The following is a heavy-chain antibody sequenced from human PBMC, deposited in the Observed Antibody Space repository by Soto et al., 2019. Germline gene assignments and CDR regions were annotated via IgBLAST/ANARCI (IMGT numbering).Heavy chain of an antibody. D-gene: IGHD2-2*01. V-gene: IGHV3-23*01. CDR2: ISGSGGST. CDR3: ASEEGVVVPAAIWVAQYYFDY. CDR1: GFTFSSYA. J-gene: IGHJ4*02. Sequence: GGSLRLSCAASGFTFSSYAMSWVRQAPGKGLEWVSAISGSGGSTYYADSVKGRFTISRDNSKNTLYLQMNSLRAEDTAVYYCASEEGVVVPAAIWVAQYYFDYWGQGTLVTVSS.